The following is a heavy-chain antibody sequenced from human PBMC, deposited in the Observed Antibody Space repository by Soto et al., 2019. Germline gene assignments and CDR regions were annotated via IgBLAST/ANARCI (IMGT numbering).Heavy chain of an antibody. V-gene: IGHV1-18*01. D-gene: IGHD5-12*01. CDR1: GYTFTSYN. Sequence: ASVHVSCKASGYTFTSYNISWVRQAPGQGLEWMGWISAYSGNTNYAQKLQGRVTMTTDTSTSTAYMELRSLRSDDTAVYYCAREPREWLQLNYFDYWGQGTLVT. J-gene: IGHJ4*02. CDR3: AREPREWLQLNYFDY. CDR2: ISAYSGNT.